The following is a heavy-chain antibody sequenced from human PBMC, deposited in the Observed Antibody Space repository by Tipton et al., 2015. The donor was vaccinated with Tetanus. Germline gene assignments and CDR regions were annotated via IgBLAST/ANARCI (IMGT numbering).Heavy chain of an antibody. V-gene: IGHV3-30-3*01. CDR1: GFTFTRYA. Sequence: SLRLSCAASGFTFTRYAMHWVRQAPGKGLEWVAVITFDGNTKYYADSVKGRFTLSRDNSQSTPYLQMNSLKVEDTAVYYCAREDGGPALDYFDSWGQGALVIVSS. D-gene: IGHD3-16*01. CDR3: AREDGGPALDYFDS. J-gene: IGHJ4*02. CDR2: ITFDGNTK.